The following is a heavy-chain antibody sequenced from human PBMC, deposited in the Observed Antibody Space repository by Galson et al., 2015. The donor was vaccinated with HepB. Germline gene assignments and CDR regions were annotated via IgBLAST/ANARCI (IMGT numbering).Heavy chain of an antibody. D-gene: IGHD6-25*01. J-gene: IGHJ6*03. CDR3: ARNPASYDYYNMDV. CDR1: GFSFISHS. Sequence: SLRLSCAASGFSFISHSMNWVRHSPGKGLEWLAYISPGGTKYYADSARGRFTISRDNAKKSMYLQMSSLRVEDTGIYYCARNPASYDYYNMDVWGQGTTVTVSS. V-gene: IGHV3-48*01. CDR2: ISPGGTK.